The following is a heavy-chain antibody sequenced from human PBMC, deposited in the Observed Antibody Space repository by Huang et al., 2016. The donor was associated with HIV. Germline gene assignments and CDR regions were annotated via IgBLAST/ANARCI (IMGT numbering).Heavy chain of an antibody. CDR1: EFNFHVYG. D-gene: IGHD5-12*01. CDR3: ARDSRWGIVATTLSYFDY. CDR2: VRFDGSNE. J-gene: IGHJ4*02. V-gene: IGHV3-30*02. Sequence: QPQLVESGGGVVQRGGSLRLSCAASEFNFHVYGMHWLRQAPGKGLGWVAVVRFDGSNEYYIDAVKGRFTISRDNSKKMLFLEMDNLRPEDTAVYFCARDSRWGIVATTLSYFDYWGQGTLVTVSS.